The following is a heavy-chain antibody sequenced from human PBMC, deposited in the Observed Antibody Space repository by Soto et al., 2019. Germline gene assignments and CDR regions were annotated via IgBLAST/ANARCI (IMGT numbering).Heavy chain of an antibody. CDR2: IIPIFGTT. CDR1: GGTFSNYA. CDR3: AKDGGADGYFGNWLDP. V-gene: IGHV1-69*15. D-gene: IGHD5-12*01. Sequence: QVQLVQSGAEVKKPGSSVKVSCKASGGTFSNYAITWVRQAPGQGLEWVGRIIPIFGTTNVAQKFQGRVTITAXXXTXXANMERSGLRSDDTAVYYCAKDGGADGYFGNWLDPWGQGTLVTVSS. J-gene: IGHJ5*02.